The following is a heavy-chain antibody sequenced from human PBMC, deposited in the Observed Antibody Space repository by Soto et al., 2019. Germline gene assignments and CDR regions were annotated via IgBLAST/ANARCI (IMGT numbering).Heavy chain of an antibody. CDR3: ARDKAVYAPNDAFDI. CDR2: ISYDGSNK. CDR1: GFTFSSYA. V-gene: IGHV3-30-3*01. J-gene: IGHJ3*02. D-gene: IGHD3-16*01. Sequence: GGSLRLSCAASGFTFSSYAMHWVRQAPGKGLEWVAVISYDGSNKYYADSVKGRFTISRDNSKNTLYLQMNSLRAEDTAVYYCARDKAVYAPNDAFDIWGQGTMVTVSS.